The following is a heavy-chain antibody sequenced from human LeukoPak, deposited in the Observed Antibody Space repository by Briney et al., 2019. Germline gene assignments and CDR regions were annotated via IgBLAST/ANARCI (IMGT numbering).Heavy chain of an antibody. J-gene: IGHJ3*02. Sequence: SETLSLTCTVSGGSISSYYWSWIRQPAGKGLEWIGRIYTSGSTNYSPSLKSRVTMSVDTSKNQFSLKLSSVTAADTAVYYCARETKYDILTGFARDAFDIWGQGTMVTVSS. D-gene: IGHD3-9*01. CDR2: IYTSGST. CDR1: GGSISSYY. CDR3: ARETKYDILTGFARDAFDI. V-gene: IGHV4-4*07.